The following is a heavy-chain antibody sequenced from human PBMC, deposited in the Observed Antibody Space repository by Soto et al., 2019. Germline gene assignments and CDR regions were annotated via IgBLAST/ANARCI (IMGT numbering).Heavy chain of an antibody. V-gene: IGHV3-33*01. CDR1: GFTFSSYG. J-gene: IGHJ4*02. Sequence: QVQLVESGGGVVQPGRSLRLSCAASGFTFSSYGMHWVRQAPGKGLEWVAVIWYDGSNKYYADSVKGRFTISRDNSKNTLYLQMNRLRAEDTAVYYCARDRGYCTGGTCYSVLDYWGQGILVTVSS. D-gene: IGHD2-15*01. CDR3: ARDRGYCTGGTCYSVLDY. CDR2: IWYDGSNK.